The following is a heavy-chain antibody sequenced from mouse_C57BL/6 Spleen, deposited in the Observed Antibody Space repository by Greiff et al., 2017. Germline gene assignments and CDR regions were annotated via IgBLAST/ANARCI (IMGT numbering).Heavy chain of an antibody. CDR2: IYPGSGST. J-gene: IGHJ2*01. CDR1: GYTFTSYW. Sequence: QVQLQQSGAELVKPGASVKMSCKASGYTFTSYWITWVKQRPGQGLEWIGDIYPGSGSTNYNEKFKSNATLTVDTSSSTAYMQLSSLTSEDSAVYYCAREGRRYFDYWGQGTTLTVSS. D-gene: IGHD3-3*01. CDR3: AREGRRYFDY. V-gene: IGHV1-55*01.